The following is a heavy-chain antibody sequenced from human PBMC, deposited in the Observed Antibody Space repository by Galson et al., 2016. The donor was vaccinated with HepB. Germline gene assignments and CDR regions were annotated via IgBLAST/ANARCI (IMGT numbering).Heavy chain of an antibody. CDR1: GFNFSSYA. J-gene: IGHJ4*02. CDR2: MWYDGRNK. Sequence: SLRLSCAASGFNFSSYAMHWVRQAPGKELEWVTCMWYDGRNKYYGDSVKGRFTASRDNSKNILYLQMNSLRAEDTAVYYCVREERNRGSGSFCDYWGQGTLVTVSA. V-gene: IGHV3-33*01. CDR3: VREERNRGSGSFCDY. D-gene: IGHD3-10*01.